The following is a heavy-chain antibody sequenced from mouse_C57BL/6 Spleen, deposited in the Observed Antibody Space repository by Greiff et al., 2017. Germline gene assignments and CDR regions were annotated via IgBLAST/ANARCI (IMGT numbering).Heavy chain of an antibody. CDR2: IDPGDGDT. D-gene: IGHD5-1-1*01. Sequence: EVQLQQSGAELVKPGASVKLSCTASGFNIKDYYMHWVKQRTEQGLEWIGRIDPGDGDTKYAPKFQGKATITADQSSNTAYLQLSSLTSEDTAVYYCARIPFAYWGQGTLVTVSA. CDR1: GFNIKDYY. J-gene: IGHJ3*01. CDR3: ARIPFAY. V-gene: IGHV14-2*01.